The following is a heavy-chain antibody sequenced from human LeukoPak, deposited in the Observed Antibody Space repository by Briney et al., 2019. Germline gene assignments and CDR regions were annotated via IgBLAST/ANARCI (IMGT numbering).Heavy chain of an antibody. D-gene: IGHD1-14*01. CDR3: TRLLPSSNHYFES. Sequence: GGSLRLSCAASGFTFSSYGMHWVRQAPGKGLVWVSRINTDGSSTTYADSVKGRFTLSRDNSENTLFLQMNSLRAEDTAVYYCTRLLPSSNHYFESWGQGTLVTVSS. CDR1: GFTFSSYG. V-gene: IGHV3-74*01. J-gene: IGHJ4*02. CDR2: INTDGSST.